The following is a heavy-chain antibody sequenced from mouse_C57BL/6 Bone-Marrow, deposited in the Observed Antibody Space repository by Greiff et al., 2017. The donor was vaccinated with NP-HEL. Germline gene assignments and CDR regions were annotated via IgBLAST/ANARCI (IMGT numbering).Heavy chain of an antibody. Sequence: QVQLQQPGAELVKPGASVKMSCKASGYTFTSYWITWVKQRPGQGLEWIGDIYPGSGSTNYNEKFKSKATLTVDTSSSTAYMQLSSLTSEDSAVYYGARGHYYGSSYPNWYFEVWGTGTTVTVSS. CDR1: GYTFTSYW. V-gene: IGHV1-55*01. CDR2: IYPGSGST. D-gene: IGHD1-1*01. CDR3: ARGHYYGSSYPNWYFEV. J-gene: IGHJ1*03.